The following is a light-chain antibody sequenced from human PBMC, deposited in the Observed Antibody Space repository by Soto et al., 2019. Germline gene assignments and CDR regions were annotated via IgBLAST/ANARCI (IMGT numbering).Light chain of an antibody. CDR1: QSIDSY. V-gene: IGKV1-39*01. Sequence: DIHMTQSPSSLSASVGDRVTITCRASQSIDSYLNWYQQKPGKAPKVLIYATSNLQSGVPSRFSGSGFGTDFTLTISSLQPEDFATYFCQQSYSTPRTFGQGTKVEIK. J-gene: IGKJ1*01. CDR3: QQSYSTPRT. CDR2: ATS.